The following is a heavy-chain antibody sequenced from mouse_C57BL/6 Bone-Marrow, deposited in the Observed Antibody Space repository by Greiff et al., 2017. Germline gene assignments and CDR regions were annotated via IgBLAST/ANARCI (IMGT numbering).Heavy chain of an antibody. V-gene: IGHV5-6*02. D-gene: IGHD2-1*01. J-gene: IGHJ3*01. CDR2: ISSGGSYN. Sequence: EVMLVESGGDLVKPGGSLKLSCAASGFTFSSYGMSWVRQTPDKRLEWVATISSGGSYNYYPDSVKGRFTISRDNATNTLYVQLSSLKSEDTAMYYCARRKIYDARFAYWGQGTLLTVSA. CDR1: GFTFSSYG. CDR3: ARRKIYDARFAY.